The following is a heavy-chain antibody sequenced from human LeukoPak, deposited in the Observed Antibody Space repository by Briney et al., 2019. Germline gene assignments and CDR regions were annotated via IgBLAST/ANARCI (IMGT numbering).Heavy chain of an antibody. CDR3: ARGLVVTIFGVVTNYYYYYMDV. Sequence: SETLSLTCTVSGGSISSGGYYWSWIRQHPGKGLEWIGYIYYSGSTYYNPSLKSRVTISVDTSKNQFSLKLSSVTAADTAVYYCARGLVVTIFGVVTNYYYYYMDVWGKGTTVIVSS. J-gene: IGHJ6*03. D-gene: IGHD3-3*01. CDR2: IYYSGST. CDR1: GGSISSGGYY. V-gene: IGHV4-31*03.